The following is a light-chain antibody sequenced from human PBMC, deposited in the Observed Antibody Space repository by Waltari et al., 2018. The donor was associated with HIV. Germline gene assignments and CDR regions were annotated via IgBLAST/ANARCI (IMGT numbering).Light chain of an antibody. CDR3: QQYNNWPRT. V-gene: IGKV3-15*01. CDR1: QSVSSN. CDR2: GAS. J-gene: IGKJ1*01. Sequence: EIVTTQSPATLSVSPGERATLSCRASQSVSSNLAWYQQKPGQAPRLLIYGASTRATGIPARFSCSGSGTEFTLTISSLQSEDFAVYYCQQYNNWPRTFGQGTKVEIK.